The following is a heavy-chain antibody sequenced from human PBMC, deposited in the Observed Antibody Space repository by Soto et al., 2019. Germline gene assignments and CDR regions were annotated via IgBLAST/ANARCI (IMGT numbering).Heavy chain of an antibody. CDR2: INSDGITT. J-gene: IGHJ5*02. CDR3: AKVKVGSGARVAPLDL. Sequence: EVHLVESGGGPVQAGGSLRLSCAASGLTLSNYWMQWVRQGPGKGLVWVAHINSDGITTKYAESVKGRFTISRDDAKNMLYLQMHSPRHEDTAVYYCAKVKVGSGARVAPLDLGGPGILVTVSS. D-gene: IGHD2-15*01. V-gene: IGHV3-74*03. CDR1: GLTLSNYW.